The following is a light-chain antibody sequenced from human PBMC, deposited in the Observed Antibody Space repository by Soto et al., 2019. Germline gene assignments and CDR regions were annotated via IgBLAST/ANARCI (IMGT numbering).Light chain of an antibody. V-gene: IGLV2-14*01. CDR3: SSFTTTSTHV. CDR2: EVN. J-gene: IGLJ1*01. Sequence: QSALTQPASLTGSPGQSITISCTGTSSDIGAYDYLSCFQQHPGKAPKLRISEVNSRPSGVSNRFSGSKSGNTAYLPISGLQVEDEAEYFCSSFTTTSTHVFGTGTKVTAL. CDR1: SSDIGAYDY.